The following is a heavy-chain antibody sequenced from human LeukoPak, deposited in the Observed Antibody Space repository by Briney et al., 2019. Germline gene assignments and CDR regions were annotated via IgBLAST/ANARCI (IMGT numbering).Heavy chain of an antibody. V-gene: IGHV4-34*01. CDR3: ARGVVYCSSTSCPFDY. D-gene: IGHD2-2*01. CDR1: GGSFSGYY. J-gene: IGHJ4*02. Sequence: SETLSLTCAVYGGSFSGYYWSWIRQPPGKGLEWIGEINHSGSTNYNPSLKSRVTISVDTSKNQFSLKLSSVTAADTAVYYCARGVVYCSSTSCPFDYWAREPWSPSPQ. CDR2: INHSGST.